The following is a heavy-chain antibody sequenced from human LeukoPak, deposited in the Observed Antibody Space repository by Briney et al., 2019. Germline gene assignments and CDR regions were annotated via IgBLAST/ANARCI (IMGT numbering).Heavy chain of an antibody. Sequence: PSETLSLTCAVYGGSFSGSYWTWIRQPPGKGLEWIGEINDSGSISYNPSLKSRLTISVDTSKNQFSLRLSSVTAADTAVYYCARARLDSSGRFDYWGQGTLVTVSS. CDR3: ARARLDSSGRFDY. CDR2: INDSGSI. D-gene: IGHD3-22*01. CDR1: GGSFSGSY. J-gene: IGHJ4*02. V-gene: IGHV4-34*01.